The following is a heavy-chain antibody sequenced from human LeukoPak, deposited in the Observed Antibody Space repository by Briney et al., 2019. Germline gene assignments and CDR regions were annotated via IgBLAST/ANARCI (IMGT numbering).Heavy chain of an antibody. CDR2: INNDGSYA. Sequence: GGSLRLSCAASGIAFSNHWMPWVRQAPGKGLEWVSWINNDGSYAVYADSVRARFTISRDNAKNTLYLQMNSLRPEDTAVYYCARDRPHNWFDPWGQGTLVTVSS. CDR1: GIAFSNHW. CDR3: ARDRPHNWFDP. V-gene: IGHV3-74*01. J-gene: IGHJ5*02.